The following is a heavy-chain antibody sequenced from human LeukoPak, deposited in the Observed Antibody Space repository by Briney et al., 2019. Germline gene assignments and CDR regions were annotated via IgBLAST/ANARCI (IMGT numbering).Heavy chain of an antibody. CDR2: ISYDGSNK. CDR3: AKDRRIVGAPIDY. D-gene: IGHD1-26*01. CDR1: GFTFSSYG. J-gene: IGHJ4*02. Sequence: GGSLRLSCAASGFTFSSYGMHWVRQAPGKGLEWVAVISYDGSNKYYADSVKGRFTISRDNSKNTLYLQMNSLRAEDTAVYYCAKDRRIVGAPIDYWGQGTLVTVSS. V-gene: IGHV3-30*18.